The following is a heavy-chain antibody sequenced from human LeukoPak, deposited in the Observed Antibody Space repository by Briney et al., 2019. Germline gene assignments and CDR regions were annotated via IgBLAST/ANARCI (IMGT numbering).Heavy chain of an antibody. CDR1: GYSISNGYY. Sequence: SETLSLTCTVSGYSISNGYYWGWARQPPGKGLEWIGSIYHSGSTYYNPSLKSRVTISVDTSKNQFSLKLNSVTAADTAVYYCARGSGTFDFWGQGTLVTVSS. D-gene: IGHD3-3*01. CDR3: ARGSGTFDF. J-gene: IGHJ4*02. V-gene: IGHV4-38-2*02. CDR2: IYHSGST.